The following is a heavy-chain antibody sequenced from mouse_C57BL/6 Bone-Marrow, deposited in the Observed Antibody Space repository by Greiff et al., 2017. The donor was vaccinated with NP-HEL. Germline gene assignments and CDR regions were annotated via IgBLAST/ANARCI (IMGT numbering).Heavy chain of an antibody. CDR2: ISSGGSYT. Sequence: VQLQQSGGDLVKPGGSLKLSCAASGFTFSSYGMSWVRQTPDKRLEWVATISSGGSYTYYPDSVKGGFTISRDNAKNTLYMQMSSLKSEDTAMYSCARPHDYAVDWFACRGQGTLVTVSA. D-gene: IGHD2-4*01. V-gene: IGHV5-6*01. CDR3: ARPHDYAVDWFAC. J-gene: IGHJ3*01. CDR1: GFTFSSYG.